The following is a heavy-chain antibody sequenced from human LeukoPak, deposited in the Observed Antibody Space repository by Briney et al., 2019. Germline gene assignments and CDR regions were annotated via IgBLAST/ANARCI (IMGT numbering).Heavy chain of an antibody. D-gene: IGHD3-22*01. V-gene: IGHV3-7*01. Sequence: GGSLRLSCVVSGFTFSSYSMNWVRQAPGKGLEWAANIKQDGSEKYYVDSVKGRFTISRDNAKNSLYLQMNSLRAEDTAVYYCARDGDSSGYIDYWGQGTLATVSS. J-gene: IGHJ4*02. CDR1: GFTFSSYS. CDR2: IKQDGSEK. CDR3: ARDGDSSGYIDY.